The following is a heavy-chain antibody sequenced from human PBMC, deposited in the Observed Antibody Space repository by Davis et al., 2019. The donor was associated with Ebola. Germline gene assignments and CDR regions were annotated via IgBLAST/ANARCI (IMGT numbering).Heavy chain of an antibody. V-gene: IGHV7-4-1*02. CDR1: GHAFTTYA. CDR3: SRNLMRIVGPGPFEY. CDR2: ISTNTGNP. Sequence: ASVKVSCKASGHAFTTYALNWVRQAPGQGLEWMGWISTNTGNPTYAQGFTGRFVFSLDTSVSTAYVQISDLKAKDTAVYYCSRNLMRIVGPGPFEYWGQGSLVTVSS. J-gene: IGHJ4*02. D-gene: IGHD2-8*01.